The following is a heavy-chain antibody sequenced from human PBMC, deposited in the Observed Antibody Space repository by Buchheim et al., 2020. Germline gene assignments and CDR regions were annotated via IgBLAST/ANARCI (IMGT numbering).Heavy chain of an antibody. D-gene: IGHD3-10*01. CDR1: GFTFSSYA. J-gene: IGHJ6*02. CDR3: AKDRGDGESTSYYGMDV. CDR2: ISGSGGST. Sequence: EVQLLEFGGGLVQPGGSLRLSCAASGFTFSSYAMSWVRQAPGKGLEWVSAISGSGGSTYYADSVKGRFTISRDNSKNTLYLQMNSLRAEDTAVYYCAKDRGDGESTSYYGMDVWGQGTT. V-gene: IGHV3-23*01.